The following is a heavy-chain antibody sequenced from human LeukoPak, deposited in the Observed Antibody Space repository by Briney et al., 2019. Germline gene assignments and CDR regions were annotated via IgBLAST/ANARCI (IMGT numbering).Heavy chain of an antibody. Sequence: HSGGSLRLSCAASGFTFSSYAMSWVRQAAGKGLEWVSAVSGSGGSTYYADSVKGRFTISRDNSKNTLYLQMNSLRAEDTAVYYCAKGPYYYDSSGYYYCWGQGTLVTVSS. CDR2: VSGSGGST. CDR3: AKGPYYYDSSGYYYC. CDR1: GFTFSSYA. V-gene: IGHV3-23*01. D-gene: IGHD3-22*01. J-gene: IGHJ4*02.